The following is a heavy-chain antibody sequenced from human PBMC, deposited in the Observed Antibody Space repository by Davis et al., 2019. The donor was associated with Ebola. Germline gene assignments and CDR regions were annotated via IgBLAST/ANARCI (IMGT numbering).Heavy chain of an antibody. V-gene: IGHV4-30-2*01. D-gene: IGHD4-17*01. Sequence: MPSETLSLTCAVSGGSISSGGYSWSWIRQPPGKGLEWIGYIYHSGSTYYNPSLKSRVTISVDRSKNQFSLKLSSVTAADTAVYYCARVATTVTTGWFDPWGQGTLVTVSS. CDR3: ARVATTVTTGWFDP. CDR2: IYHSGST. CDR1: GGSISSGGYS. J-gene: IGHJ5*02.